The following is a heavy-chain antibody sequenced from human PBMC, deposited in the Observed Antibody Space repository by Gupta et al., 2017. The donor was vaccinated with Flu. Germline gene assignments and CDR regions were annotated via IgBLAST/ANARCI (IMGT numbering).Heavy chain of an antibody. D-gene: IGHD6-19*01. CDR3: VRGGTSGIGVAGSLEF. CDR2: IGATGDT. V-gene: IGHV3-13*01. Sequence: EVQLVESGGGLVQPGGSLRLSCDASGFRLREYDMHWVRQAPGEGLEWVSAIGATGDTFYPGSVQGRFAISRDNANNSLFLQMSDLRAGDTAVYYCVRGGTSGIGVAGSLEFWGQGTLVTVSS. CDR1: GFRLREYD. J-gene: IGHJ4*02.